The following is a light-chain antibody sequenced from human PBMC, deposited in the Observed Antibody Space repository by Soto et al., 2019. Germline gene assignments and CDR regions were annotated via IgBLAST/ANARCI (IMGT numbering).Light chain of an antibody. V-gene: IGKV1-39*01. CDR2: AAS. CDR1: QSISSY. J-gene: IGKJ2*01. Sequence: DIQMTQSPSSLSASVGDRVTITCRASQSISSYLNWYQQKPGKAPTLLIYAASSLQSGVPSRFSGSGSGTDFTLTISSLQPEDFATYYCQPSYSTPYTFGQGTKLEIK. CDR3: QPSYSTPYT.